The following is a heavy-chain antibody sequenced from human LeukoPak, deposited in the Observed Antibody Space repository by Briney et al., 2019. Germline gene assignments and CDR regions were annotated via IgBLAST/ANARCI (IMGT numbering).Heavy chain of an antibody. CDR1: GFTFSNCA. V-gene: IGHV3-23*01. CDR3: AKDWGGDLYYFDY. D-gene: IGHD3-16*01. Sequence: PGGSLRLSCAASGFTFSNCAMTWVRHTPGKGLEWVSAISGSGGSTYYADSVKGRFSISRDNSKNTLYMQMNSLRADDTAVYYCAKDWGGDLYYFDYWGQGILVTVSS. J-gene: IGHJ4*02. CDR2: ISGSGGST.